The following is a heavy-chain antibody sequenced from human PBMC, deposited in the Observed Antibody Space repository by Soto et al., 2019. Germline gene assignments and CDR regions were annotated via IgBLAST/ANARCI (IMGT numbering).Heavy chain of an antibody. D-gene: IGHD4-17*01. CDR2: ITASGIAA. J-gene: IGHJ3*02. CDR3: AHPRGYGVFDAIDI. V-gene: IGHV3-23*01. CDR1: GFTFSTYA. Sequence: GESLKISCAASGFTFSTYAMNWVRQAPGKGLEGVAAITASGIAAWYADSVKGRFTISRDNSKNTLYLQMNSLRTEDTAVYYCAHPRGYGVFDAIDIWGQGTMVTVSS.